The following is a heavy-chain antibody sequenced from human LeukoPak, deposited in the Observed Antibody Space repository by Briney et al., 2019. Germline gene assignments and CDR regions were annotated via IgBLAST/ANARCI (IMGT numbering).Heavy chain of an antibody. J-gene: IGHJ3*01. CDR1: GFTFSSYW. CDR3: TCDLDRSNGL. V-gene: IGHV3-7*01. D-gene: IGHD2-8*01. Sequence: GGSLRLSCAASGFTFSSYWLSWVRQAPGKGLEWVANIKFDGIEKYYVDSVKGRFTVSRDNAKSSLYLQMNSLRPEDTAVYYCTCDLDRSNGLWGQGTMVTVSS. CDR2: IKFDGIEK.